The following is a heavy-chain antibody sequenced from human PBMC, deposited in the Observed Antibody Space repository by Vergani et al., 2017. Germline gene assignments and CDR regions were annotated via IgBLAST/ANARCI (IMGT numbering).Heavy chain of an antibody. V-gene: IGHV3-9*01. D-gene: IGHD6-6*01. J-gene: IGHJ5*02. CDR2: ISWNSNSI. CDR1: GFTFNQYG. Sequence: VQLVESGGGVVQPGRSLRLSCAASGFTFNQYGMHWVRQAPGKGLEWVSGISWNSNSIGYADSVKGRFTISRDKAKNSLYLQMNSLGAEDTALYYCAKDLGTSSGGGWFDPWGQGTLVTVSS. CDR3: AKDLGTSSGGGWFDP.